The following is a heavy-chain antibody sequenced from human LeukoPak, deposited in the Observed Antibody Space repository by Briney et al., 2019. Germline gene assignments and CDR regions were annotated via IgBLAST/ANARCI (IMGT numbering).Heavy chain of an antibody. V-gene: IGHV3-30*02. Sequence: GGSLRLSCAPSGFTFSNYGMHWVRQAPGKGLEWVSFIRFDGSNKYYADSVKGRFTISRDNSKNTLYLQMNSLRAEDTAVYYCARRSGIAVAGAFDYWGQGTLVTVSS. CDR2: IRFDGSNK. CDR3: ARRSGIAVAGAFDY. J-gene: IGHJ4*02. CDR1: GFTFSNYG. D-gene: IGHD6-19*01.